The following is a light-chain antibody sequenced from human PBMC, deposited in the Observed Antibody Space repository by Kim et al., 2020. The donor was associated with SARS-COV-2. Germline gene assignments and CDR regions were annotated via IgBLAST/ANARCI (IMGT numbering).Light chain of an antibody. Sequence: ALGQTVRITCQGDSLRSYYASWYQQKPGQAPVLVIYGKNNRPSGIPDRFSGSSSGNTASLTITGAQAEGEADYYCNSRDSSGNHVVFGGGTQLTVL. J-gene: IGLJ2*01. CDR2: GKN. CDR1: SLRSYY. CDR3: NSRDSSGNHVV. V-gene: IGLV3-19*01.